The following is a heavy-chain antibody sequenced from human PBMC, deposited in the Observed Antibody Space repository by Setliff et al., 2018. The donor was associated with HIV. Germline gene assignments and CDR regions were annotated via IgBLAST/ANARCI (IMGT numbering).Heavy chain of an antibody. V-gene: IGHV1-69*13. J-gene: IGHJ3*02. CDR3: ANLAYCSGDCYSTGASDI. Sequence: SVKVSCKASGGTFSSYAISWVRQAPGQGLEWMGGIIPIFGTVKHPLKFQGRVTITADDSTSTAYMGLSSLRSEDTAVYYCANLAYCSGDCYSTGASDIWGQGTMVTVSS. CDR2: IIPIFGTV. D-gene: IGHD2-21*01. CDR1: GGTFSSYA.